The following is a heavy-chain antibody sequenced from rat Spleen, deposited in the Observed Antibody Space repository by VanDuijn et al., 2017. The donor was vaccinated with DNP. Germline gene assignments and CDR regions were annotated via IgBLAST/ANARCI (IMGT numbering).Heavy chain of an antibody. J-gene: IGHJ1*01. Sequence: EVQLQGSGPGLVKPSQSLSLTCSVTGYSITDNYWGWIRNFPGNKMEWLGHISYSGTTNYNPSLKSRISITRDTSKNQFFLQLNSITTEDTATYYCATSPSLDWYFDFWGPGTMVTVSS. V-gene: IGHV3-1*01. CDR2: ISYSGTT. CDR3: ATSPSLDWYFDF. CDR1: GYSITDNY. D-gene: IGHD3-1*01.